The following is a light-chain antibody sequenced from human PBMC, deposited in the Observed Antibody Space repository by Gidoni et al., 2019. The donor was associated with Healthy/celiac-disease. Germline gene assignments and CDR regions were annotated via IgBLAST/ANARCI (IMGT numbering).Light chain of an antibody. Sequence: QAVVTQEPSLTVTPGGTVTLTCGSSTGAVTSGHYPYWFQQQPGPAPRSLIYATSNNHSWTPAPFSCSPLGLNAARPLSGAQPDDEAEYYCWLSYSVSRGVFGGGTQLTVL. CDR3: WLSYSVSRGV. CDR1: TGAVTSGHY. V-gene: IGLV7-46*01. CDR2: ATS. J-gene: IGLJ3*02.